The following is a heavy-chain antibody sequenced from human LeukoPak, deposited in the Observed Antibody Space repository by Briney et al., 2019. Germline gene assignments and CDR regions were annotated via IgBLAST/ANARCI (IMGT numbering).Heavy chain of an antibody. Sequence: SETLSLTCTVSGGSISSGTYYWSWIRQPPGKGLEWIGYISHSGSTYYNPSLKSRVTISVDRSKNQFSLKLSSVTAADTAVYYCARGPHSSGWYGDAFDIWGQGTMVTVSS. CDR2: ISHSGST. J-gene: IGHJ3*02. V-gene: IGHV4-30-2*01. CDR3: ARGPHSSGWYGDAFDI. CDR1: GGSISSGTYY. D-gene: IGHD6-19*01.